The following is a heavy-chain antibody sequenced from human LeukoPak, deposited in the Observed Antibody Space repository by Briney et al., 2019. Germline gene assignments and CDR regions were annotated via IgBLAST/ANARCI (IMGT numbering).Heavy chain of an antibody. V-gene: IGHV4-61*01. CDR3: ARYSSGWYHAFDI. Sequence: PSETLSLTCTVSGGSVSSGSYDWSWIRQPPGKGLEWIGYIYYSGSTNYNPSLKSRVTISVDTSKNQFSLKLSSVTAADTAVYYCARYSSGWYHAFDIWGQGTMVTVSS. CDR1: GGSVSSGSYD. D-gene: IGHD6-19*01. J-gene: IGHJ3*02. CDR2: IYYSGST.